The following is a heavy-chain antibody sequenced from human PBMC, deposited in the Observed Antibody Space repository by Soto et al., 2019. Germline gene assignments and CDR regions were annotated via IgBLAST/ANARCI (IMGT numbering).Heavy chain of an antibody. D-gene: IGHD5-12*01. J-gene: IGHJ4*02. V-gene: IGHV4-4*02. Sequence: PSETLSLTCLVSGQYIKSNFWWAWVRQSPGKDLEWIGEIYHSGSAIYTPSLKNRVTLSLDESKNEFSLNMDSVTAADTAIYFCAREGNLGRWLQPLDFWGQGTLVTVSS. CDR1: GQYIKSNFW. CDR2: IYHSGSA. CDR3: AREGNLGRWLQPLDF.